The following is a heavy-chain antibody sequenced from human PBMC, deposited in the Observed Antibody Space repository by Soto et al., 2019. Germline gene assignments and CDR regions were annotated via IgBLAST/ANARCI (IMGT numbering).Heavy chain of an antibody. Sequence: GASVKVSCKASGYTFTGYYMHWVRQAPGQGLEWMGWINPNSGGTNYAQKFQGRVTMTRDTSISTAYMELSRLRSDDTAVYYCARDLGNGIVVVTLDYWGQGTLVTVSS. D-gene: IGHD3-22*01. CDR2: INPNSGGT. CDR3: ARDLGNGIVVVTLDY. V-gene: IGHV1-2*02. J-gene: IGHJ4*02. CDR1: GYTFTGYY.